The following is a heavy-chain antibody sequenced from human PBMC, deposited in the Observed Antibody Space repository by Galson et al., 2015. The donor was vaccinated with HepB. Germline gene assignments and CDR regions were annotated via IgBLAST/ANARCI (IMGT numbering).Heavy chain of an antibody. CDR3: ARGGILPSYYYYAMDV. Sequence: SETLSLTCTVSGGSISSYYWSWIRQPPGKGLEWIGYIYYSGSTNYNPSLKSRVTISVDTSKNQVSLKLSSVTAADTAVYYCARGGILPSYYYYAMDVWGQGTTVTVSS. V-gene: IGHV4-59*01. CDR1: GGSISSYY. J-gene: IGHJ6*02. CDR2: IYYSGST. D-gene: IGHD1-26*01.